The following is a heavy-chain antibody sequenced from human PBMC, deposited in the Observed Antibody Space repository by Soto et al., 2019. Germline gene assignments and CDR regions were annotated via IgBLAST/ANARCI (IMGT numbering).Heavy chain of an antibody. CDR1: GYTFRSYA. J-gene: IGHJ4*02. Sequence: ASVKVSFKTSGYTFRSYAIHCVRQAPGQRLEWMGWINVGNAKTKYSQKFQGRVTITRGTSASTAYMELSSLRFEDTAVYYCARAGYSSGWDSYFDFWGQGTLVTVSS. CDR3: ARAGYSSGWDSYFDF. D-gene: IGHD6-19*01. V-gene: IGHV1-3*01. CDR2: INVGNAKT.